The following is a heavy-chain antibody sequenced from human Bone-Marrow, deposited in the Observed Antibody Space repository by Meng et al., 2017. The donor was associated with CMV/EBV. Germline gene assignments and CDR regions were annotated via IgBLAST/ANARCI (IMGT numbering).Heavy chain of an antibody. CDR1: GVTFSGSA. Sequence: GESLKISCAASGVTFSGSAMHWVRQASGKGLEWVGRIRSKANSYATAYAASVKGRFTISRDDSKNTAYLQMNSLKTEDTAVYYCTSSGSMVRGSRRDVWGQGTTVTVSS. V-gene: IGHV3-73*01. CDR2: IRSKANSYAT. CDR3: TSSGSMVRGSRRDV. D-gene: IGHD3-10*01. J-gene: IGHJ6*02.